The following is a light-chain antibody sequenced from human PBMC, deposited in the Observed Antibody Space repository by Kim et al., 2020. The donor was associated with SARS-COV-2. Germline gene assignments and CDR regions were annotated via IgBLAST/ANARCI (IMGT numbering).Light chain of an antibody. CDR3: QKYNSDTRT. CDR2: AAS. CDR1: QGISNY. V-gene: IGKV1-27*01. J-gene: IGKJ1*01. Sequence: ASVGDRVTITCRASQGISNYLAWYQQKPGKVPKLLIYAASTLQSGVPSRFSGSGSGTDFTLTISSLQPEDVATYYCQKYNSDTRTFGQGTKVEIK.